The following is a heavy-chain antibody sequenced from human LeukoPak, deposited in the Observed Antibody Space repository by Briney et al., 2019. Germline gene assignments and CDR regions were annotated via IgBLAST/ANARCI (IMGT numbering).Heavy chain of an antibody. CDR1: GFTFNIYV. V-gene: IGHV3-23*01. J-gene: IGHJ4*02. D-gene: IGHD3-16*02. Sequence: GGSLRLSCAASGFTFNIYVLSWGREAPGKGLEWVSSISGNGETTYYADSVNGRFTISRDNSKNNLYLKMTNLRAEDTGVYFCAKARLLSSFDSWGQGTLVTVSS. CDR3: AKARLLSSFDS. CDR2: ISGNGETT.